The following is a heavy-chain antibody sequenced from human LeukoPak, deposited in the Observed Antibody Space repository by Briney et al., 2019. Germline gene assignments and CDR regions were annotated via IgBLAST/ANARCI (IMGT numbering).Heavy chain of an antibody. Sequence: SETLSLTCAVYGGSFSGYYWSWIRQPPGKGLEWIGEINHSGSTNYNPSLKSRVTISVDTSKNQFSLKLSSVTAADTAVYYCARVQVVPAASSATVDYWGQGTLVTVSS. V-gene: IGHV4-34*01. CDR2: INHSGST. CDR3: ARVQVVPAASSATVDY. J-gene: IGHJ4*02. D-gene: IGHD2-2*01. CDR1: GGSFSGYY.